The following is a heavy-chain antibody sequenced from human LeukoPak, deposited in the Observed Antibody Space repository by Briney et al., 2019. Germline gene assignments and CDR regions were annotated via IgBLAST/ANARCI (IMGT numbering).Heavy chain of an antibody. Sequence: SQTLSLTCTVSGGSISSGGYYWSWIRQHPGKGLEWIGYIYYSGSTYYNPSLKSRVTISVDTSKNQFSLKLSSVTAADTAVYYCARGKMAYYDFWSGPRNWFDPWGQGTLVTVSS. CDR1: GGSISSGGYY. D-gene: IGHD3-3*01. CDR2: IYYSGST. J-gene: IGHJ5*02. V-gene: IGHV4-31*03. CDR3: ARGKMAYYDFWSGPRNWFDP.